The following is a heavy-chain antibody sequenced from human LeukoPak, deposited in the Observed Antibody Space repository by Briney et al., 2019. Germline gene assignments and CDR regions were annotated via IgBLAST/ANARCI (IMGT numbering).Heavy chain of an antibody. J-gene: IGHJ4*02. CDR1: GFTFSSYS. CDR3: ARESGYSSGWYASPFDY. D-gene: IGHD6-19*01. Sequence: KAGGSLRLSCVASGFTFSSYSMNWVRQAPGKGLEWVSSITSSSSYIYYADSVKGRFTISRDNAKNSLYLQMNSLRAEDTAVYYCARESGYSSGWYASPFDYWGQGTLVTVSS. V-gene: IGHV3-21*01. CDR2: ITSSSSYI.